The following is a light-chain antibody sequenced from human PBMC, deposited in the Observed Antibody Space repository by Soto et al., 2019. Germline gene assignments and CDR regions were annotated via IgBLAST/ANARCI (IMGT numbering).Light chain of an antibody. V-gene: IGLV1-40*01. CDR1: SSNIGAGYD. Sequence: QSVLTQPPSVSGAPGQRVTISCTGSSSNIGAGYDVHWYQQLPGTAPKLLIYGNSNRPSGVPDRFSGSKSGTSASLAITGLQAEDEADNYGQSYDSSLGGVVFGGGTKLTVL. CDR2: GNS. CDR3: QSYDSSLGGVV. J-gene: IGLJ2*01.